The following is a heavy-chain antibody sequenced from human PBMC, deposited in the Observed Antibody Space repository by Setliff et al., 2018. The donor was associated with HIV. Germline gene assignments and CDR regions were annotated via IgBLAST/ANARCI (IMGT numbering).Heavy chain of an antibody. Sequence: GGSLRLSCAASGFTFRVHYMTWIRQAPGKGLEWISFISVSGLTIHYADSVQGRLTISRDNARNSLSLQLNSLRADDTAGYYCARILDMSSRTRTLYHAMDVWGRGTTVTVSS. CDR2: ISVSGLTI. D-gene: IGHD3-10*01. V-gene: IGHV3-11*04. CDR3: ARILDMSSRTRTLYHAMDV. J-gene: IGHJ6*02. CDR1: GFTFRVHY.